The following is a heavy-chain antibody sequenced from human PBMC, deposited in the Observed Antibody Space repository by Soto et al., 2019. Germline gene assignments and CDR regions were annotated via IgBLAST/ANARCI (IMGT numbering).Heavy chain of an antibody. D-gene: IGHD1-1*01. CDR3: AKEGGNWKSLYYYYVMDV. J-gene: IGHJ6*02. CDR1: GFSFSSYA. Sequence: GASVKVSCKASGFSFSSYAMNWVRQAPGKGLEWVSGISGGGRGTYSADSVKGRFTISRDNSKNTLYLQMNSLRAEDTAVYYCAKEGGNWKSLYYYYVMDVWGRGTTVTVSS. V-gene: IGHV3-23*01. CDR2: ISGGGRGT.